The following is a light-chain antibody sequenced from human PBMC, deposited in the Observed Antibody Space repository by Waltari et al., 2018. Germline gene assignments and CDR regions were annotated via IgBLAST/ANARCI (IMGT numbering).Light chain of an antibody. CDR1: SSDVGGYNY. V-gene: IGLV2-14*01. CDR3: ASYPSTSIHVL. CDR2: DFT. J-gene: IGLJ2*01. Sequence: QSVLTQPASVSGSPGQSITISCTGTSSDVGGYNYVSWYQQPPGKAPKLLIFDFTQRPSGVSDRFSGSKSGNTASLTISGLQAEDEADYYCASYPSTSIHVLFGGGTKLTVL.